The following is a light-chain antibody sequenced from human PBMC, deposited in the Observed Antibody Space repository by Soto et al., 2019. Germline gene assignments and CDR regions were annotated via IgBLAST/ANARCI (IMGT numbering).Light chain of an antibody. CDR2: EVS. J-gene: IGLJ3*02. CDR3: TSDAGINNWV. V-gene: IGLV2-8*01. Sequence: QSALTQPPSASGSPGQSVTISCTGTSSDVGGYNYVSWYQQHPGKAPKLMIYEVSKRPSGVPDRFSGSKSGNTASLTVSGLQAEDEADYYCTSDAGINNWVFGGGTKLTVL. CDR1: SSDVGGYNY.